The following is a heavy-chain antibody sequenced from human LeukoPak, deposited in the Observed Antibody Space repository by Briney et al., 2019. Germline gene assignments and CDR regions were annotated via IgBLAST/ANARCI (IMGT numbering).Heavy chain of an antibody. J-gene: IGHJ4*02. D-gene: IGHD3-16*01. CDR2: IKQDGGEK. V-gene: IGHV3-7*03. CDR3: ARDNPFGGY. Sequence: GGSLRLSCAASGFTFSTYWMSWVRQAPGKGLEWVANIKQDGGEKNYVDSVKGRFTISSDNAKNSLYLQMNSLRAEDTALYYCARDNPFGGYWGQGTLVTVSS. CDR1: GFTFSTYW.